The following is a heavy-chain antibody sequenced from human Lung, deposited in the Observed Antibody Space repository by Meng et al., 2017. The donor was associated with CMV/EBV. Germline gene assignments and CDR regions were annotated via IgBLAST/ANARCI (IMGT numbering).Heavy chain of an antibody. CDR3: ARERGYCSMIVCYKDGMDG. CDR2: INVYNGRR. D-gene: IGHD2-2*01. J-gene: IGHJ6*02. V-gene: IGHV1-18*01. CDR1: GYTSTSYG. Sequence: ASXXVFXNASGYTSTSYGCSWVRQDPGRGLEWMGWINVYNGRRDYAQRMKDRVTMTTDTSTSTAHMDLKSLRSDDTATYYCARERGYCSMIVCYKDGMDGWXQGTXVTVSS.